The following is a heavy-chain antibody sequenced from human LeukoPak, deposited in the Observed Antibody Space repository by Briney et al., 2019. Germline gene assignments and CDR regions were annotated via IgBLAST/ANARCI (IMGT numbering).Heavy chain of an antibody. CDR1: GGSISSSSYY. Sequence: TLSLTCTVSGGSISSSSYYWGWIRQPPGKGLEWIGSIYYSGSTYYNPSLKSRVTISVDTSKNQFSLKLSSVTAADTAVYYCARASWARERFDPWGQGTLVTVSS. V-gene: IGHV4-39*07. CDR2: IYYSGST. CDR3: ARASWARERFDP. D-gene: IGHD1-26*01. J-gene: IGHJ5*02.